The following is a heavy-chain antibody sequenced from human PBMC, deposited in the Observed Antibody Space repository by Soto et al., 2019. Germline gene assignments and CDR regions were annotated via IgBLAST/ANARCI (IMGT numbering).Heavy chain of an antibody. CDR3: ASRLGYGAFDY. J-gene: IGHJ4*02. CDR1: GFSLSATGVG. Sequence: QITLKESGPTLVKPTQTLTLTCTFSGFSLSATGVGVGWIRQPPGKALEWLAIIYWDDDKRYSPSLKSRLTTTKGTPKNPVVLPKTNIEPGEPATYYCASRLGYGAFDYWGQGTLVTVSS. D-gene: IGHD4-17*01. V-gene: IGHV2-5*02. CDR2: IYWDDDK.